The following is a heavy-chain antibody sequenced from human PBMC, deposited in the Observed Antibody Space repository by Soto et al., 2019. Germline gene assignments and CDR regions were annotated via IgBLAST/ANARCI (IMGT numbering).Heavy chain of an antibody. CDR2: ISSSGTYI. D-gene: IGHD3-10*01. J-gene: IGHJ6*02. CDR1: GFTFNDYS. Sequence: PXGSLIVSCEASGFTFNDYSMDWVRQAPEKGLEWVSSISSSGTYIYYADSVKGRFAISRDNANNVMYLQMDTLRAEDTAVYYCVRAGHVFDVHYYGMDLWGQGTTVTVSS. V-gene: IGHV3-21*01. CDR3: VRAGHVFDVHYYGMDL.